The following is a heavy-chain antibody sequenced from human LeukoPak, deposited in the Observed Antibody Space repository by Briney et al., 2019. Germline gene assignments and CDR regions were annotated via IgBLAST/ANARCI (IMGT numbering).Heavy chain of an antibody. CDR3: ARMFRTVWELPYF. V-gene: IGHV4-38-2*01. D-gene: IGHD1-26*01. J-gene: IGHJ4*02. Sequence: SETLSLTCAVYGGSFSGYYWGWIRQPPGKGLEWIGSFFHSGSTFYNPSLKSRLSISVDTSKNQFSLKVSSVTAADTAVYYCARMFRTVWELPYFWGQGTLVTVSS. CDR2: FFHSGST. CDR1: GGSFSGYY.